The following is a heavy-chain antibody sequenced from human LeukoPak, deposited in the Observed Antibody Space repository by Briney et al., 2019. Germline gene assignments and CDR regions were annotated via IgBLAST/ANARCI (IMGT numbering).Heavy chain of an antibody. J-gene: IGHJ6*04. Sequence: ASVKVSCKVSGYTLTELSMHWVRQAPGKGLEWMGGFDPEDGETIYAQKFQGRVTMTEDTSTDTAYTELSSLRSEDTAVYYCATDSIAAAGTWGYYYYGMDVWGKGTTVTVSS. CDR2: FDPEDGET. CDR1: GYTLTELS. CDR3: ATDSIAAAGTWGYYYYGMDV. D-gene: IGHD6-13*01. V-gene: IGHV1-24*01.